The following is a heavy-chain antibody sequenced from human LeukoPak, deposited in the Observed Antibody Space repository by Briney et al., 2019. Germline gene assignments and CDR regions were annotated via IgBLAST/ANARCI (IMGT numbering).Heavy chain of an antibody. CDR1: GYTFTGHY. CDR2: INPNNGGT. V-gene: IGHV1-2*02. CDR3: ARGYALYSGRYIDFDY. D-gene: IGHD1-26*01. Sequence: GASVKVSCKASGYTFTGHYMHWVRQAPGQALEWMGWINPNNGGTNYAQKFQGRVTMTRDTSISTAYMELSRLRSDDTAVYYCARGYALYSGRYIDFDYWGQGTLVTVSS. J-gene: IGHJ4*02.